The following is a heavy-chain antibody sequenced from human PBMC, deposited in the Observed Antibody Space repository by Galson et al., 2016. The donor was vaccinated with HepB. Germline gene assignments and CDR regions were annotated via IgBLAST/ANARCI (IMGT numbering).Heavy chain of an antibody. J-gene: IGHJ4*02. CDR1: GFTFSDYY. CDR3: ARDLAGRFDD. CDR2: ISRSNGYT. D-gene: IGHD6-19*01. Sequence: SLRLSCAASGFTFSDYYMSWIRQAPGKGLEWVSSISRSNGYTNYADSVKGRFTISRDNAKSTLYLQMISLRVEDTAVYYCARDLAGRFDDWGQGTLVTVSS. V-gene: IGHV3-11*06.